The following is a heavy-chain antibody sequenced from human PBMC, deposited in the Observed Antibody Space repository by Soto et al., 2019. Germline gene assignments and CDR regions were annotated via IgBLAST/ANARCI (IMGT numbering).Heavy chain of an antibody. Sequence: PSQTLSLTCAVSGDSVSSNSAAWNWIRQSPSRGLEWLGRTYYRSRWYNDYAVSVKSRITINPDTSKNHFSLQLNSVTPDDTAVYYCARLACSSTICSLDYWGQGSLVTVSS. V-gene: IGHV6-1*01. CDR1: GDSVSSNSAA. D-gene: IGHD2-2*01. CDR2: TYYRSRWYN. CDR3: ARLACSSTICSLDY. J-gene: IGHJ4*02.